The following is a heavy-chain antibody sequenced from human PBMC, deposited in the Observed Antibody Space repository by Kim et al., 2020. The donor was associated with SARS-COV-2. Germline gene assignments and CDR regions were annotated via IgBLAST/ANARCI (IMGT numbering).Heavy chain of an antibody. V-gene: IGHV1-18*01. J-gene: IGHJ4*02. CDR3: ARELTGDLDF. CDR2: GNT. D-gene: IGHD7-27*01. Sequence: GNTQYAQNLQGRVTLTTATSASTAYMELRSLTADDTAVYYCARELTGDLDFWGQGTLVTVSS.